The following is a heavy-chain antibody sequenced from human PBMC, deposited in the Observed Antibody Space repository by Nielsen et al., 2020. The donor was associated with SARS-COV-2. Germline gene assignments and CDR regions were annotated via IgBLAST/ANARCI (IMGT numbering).Heavy chain of an antibody. D-gene: IGHD5-12*01. J-gene: IGHJ4*02. V-gene: IGHV1-8*02. CDR3: ARGLDIVATIEGGIGY. Sequence: ASVKVSCKASGYTFTGYYMHWVRQATGQGLEWMGWMNPNSGNTGYAQKFQGRVTMTRNTSISTAYMELSSLRSEDTAVYYCARGLDIVATIEGGIGYWGQGTLVTVSS. CDR2: MNPNSGNT. CDR1: GYTFTGYY.